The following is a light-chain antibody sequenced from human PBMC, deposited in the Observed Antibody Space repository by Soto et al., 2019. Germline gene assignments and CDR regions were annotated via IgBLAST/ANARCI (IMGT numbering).Light chain of an antibody. CDR2: QDV. V-gene: IGLV3-1*01. CDR1: NLENVY. Sequence: SSELTQPHSVSVSPGQTASITCSGDNLENVYVSWYQQKPGQSPVLVLYQDVKRPSGIPERFSGSNSGNTATLTISGTQALDEADYYCQAWGSDTVVFGGGTKLTVL. J-gene: IGLJ2*01. CDR3: QAWGSDTVV.